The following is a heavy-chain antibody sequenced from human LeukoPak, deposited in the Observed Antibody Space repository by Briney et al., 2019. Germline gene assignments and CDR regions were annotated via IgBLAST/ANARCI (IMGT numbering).Heavy chain of an antibody. CDR1: GFTFSTYW. J-gene: IGHJ4*02. D-gene: IGHD2-2*01. Sequence: GGSPRLSCAASGFTFSTYWMSWVRQAPGTGLEWVDSIKQDGSEKSHVDSVKGRFTISRDNAKNSLYLQMNSLRAEDTAVYYCARGGYQLLWYWGQGTLVTVSS. CDR2: IKQDGSEK. CDR3: ARGGYQLLWY. V-gene: IGHV3-7*04.